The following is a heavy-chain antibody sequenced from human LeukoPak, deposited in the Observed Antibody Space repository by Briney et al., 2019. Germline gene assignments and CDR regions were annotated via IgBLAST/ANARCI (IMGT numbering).Heavy chain of an antibody. CDR1: GFTLDDYA. CDR2: ISWNSGSI. CDR3: AKDRKRWELHDAFDI. V-gene: IGHV3-9*01. D-gene: IGHD1-26*01. J-gene: IGHJ3*02. Sequence: PGGSLRLSCAASGFTLDDYAMHWVRQAPGKGLEWVSGISWNSGSIGYADSVKGRFTISRDNAKNSLYLQMNSLRAEDTALYYCAKDRKRWELHDAFDIWGQGTMVTVSS.